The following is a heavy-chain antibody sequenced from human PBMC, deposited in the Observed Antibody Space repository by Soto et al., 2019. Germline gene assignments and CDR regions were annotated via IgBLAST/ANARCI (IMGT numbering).Heavy chain of an antibody. J-gene: IGHJ3*02. CDR3: AGEKGEGHAFDI. CDR1: GGSISSGDYY. CDR2: IYYSGST. Sequence: QVQLQESGPGLVKPSQTLSLTCTVSGGSISSGDYYWSWIRQPPGKGLEWIGYIYYSGSTYYNPSLESRVTISVDTSENQVSRKLSSVTAADTAVYYCAGEKGEGHAFDIWGQGTMVTVSS. V-gene: IGHV4-30-4*01.